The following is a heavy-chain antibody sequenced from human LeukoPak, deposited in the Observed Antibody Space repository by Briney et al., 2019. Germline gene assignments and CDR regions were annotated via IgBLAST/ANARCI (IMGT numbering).Heavy chain of an antibody. CDR1: GGSISSGGYY. CDR3: ARDPGTGSDDY. Sequence: SETLSLTCTVSGGSISSGGYYWSWIRQHPGKGLEWIGYIYYSGSTYYDPSLKSRVSISVDTSKNQFPLKLSSVTAADTAVYYCARDPGTGSDDYWGQGTLVTVSS. CDR2: IYYSGST. V-gene: IGHV4-31*03. D-gene: IGHD5-12*01. J-gene: IGHJ4*02.